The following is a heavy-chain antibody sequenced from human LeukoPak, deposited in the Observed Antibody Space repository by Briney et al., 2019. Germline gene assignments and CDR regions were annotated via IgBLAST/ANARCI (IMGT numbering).Heavy chain of an antibody. CDR1: GDSVITTNYY. CDR3: ARARGYSYAFDY. Sequence: SETLSLTCTVSGDSVITTNYYGGWIRQPPGKGLEWTGSIYYSGSTYYNPSLKSRVAISVDTSKNQFSLNLSSVTAADTAVYFCARARGYSYAFDYWGQGTLVTVSS. CDR2: IYYSGST. D-gene: IGHD5-18*01. V-gene: IGHV4-39*07. J-gene: IGHJ4*02.